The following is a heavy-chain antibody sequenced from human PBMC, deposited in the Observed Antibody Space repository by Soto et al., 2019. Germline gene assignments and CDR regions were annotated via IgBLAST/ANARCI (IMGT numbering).Heavy chain of an antibody. CDR3: ASALLSAAAGYRVYYYYYGMDV. J-gene: IGHJ6*02. V-gene: IGHV3-30*03. CDR2: ISYDGSNK. CDR1: GFTFGSYG. Sequence: HPGGSLRLSCAASGFTFGSYGMHWVRQAPGKGLEWVAVISYDGSNKYYADSVKGRFTISRDNSKNTLYLQMNSLRAEDTAVYYCASALLSAAAGYRVYYYYYGMDVWGQGTTVTVSS. D-gene: IGHD6-13*01.